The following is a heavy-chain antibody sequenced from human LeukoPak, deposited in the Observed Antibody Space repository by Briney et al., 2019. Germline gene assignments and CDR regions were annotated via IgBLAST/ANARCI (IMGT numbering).Heavy chain of an antibody. CDR2: IYSGADT. V-gene: IGHV3-53*01. CDR1: GFTVSSND. D-gene: IGHD3-10*01. J-gene: IGHJ3*01. Sequence: GGSLRLSCAASGFTVSSNDMSWDRQAPGKGLEWVSLIYSGADTYYADSVKGRFTISRDISKNTVYFQMDSLRAEDAAVYYCASLIRGAFDVWGQGTMVTVSS. CDR3: ASLIRGAFDV.